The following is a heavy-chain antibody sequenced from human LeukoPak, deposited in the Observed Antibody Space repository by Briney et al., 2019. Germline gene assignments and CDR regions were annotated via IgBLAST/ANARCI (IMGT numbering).Heavy chain of an antibody. D-gene: IGHD6-13*01. J-gene: IGHJ2*01. Sequence: PGGSLRLSCAASGFTFSSYDMHWVRQATGKGLEWVSSIGIVGDTYYAGSVKGRFTVSRENAKNSFYLQMNSLRAGDTAVYYCTRDRRIAAAGTRGDWYLDLWGRGTLVTVSS. CDR1: GFTFSSYD. CDR2: IGIVGDT. CDR3: TRDRRIAAAGTRGDWYLDL. V-gene: IGHV3-13*01.